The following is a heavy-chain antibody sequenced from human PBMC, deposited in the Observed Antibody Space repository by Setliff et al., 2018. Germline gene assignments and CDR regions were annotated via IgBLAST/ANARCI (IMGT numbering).Heavy chain of an antibody. V-gene: IGHV4-30-4*08. CDR2: IYHSGSA. Sequence: TLSLTCTVSGDSISSGDYFWSWIRQPPGKGLEWVAYIYHSGSAYYNPSLKSRVTMSVDTSKNQFSLHLTSVTAADTAVYYCAREVGTSTSSDAFDVWGHGMMVTVSS. CDR1: GDSISSGDYF. CDR3: AREVGTSTSSDAFDV. J-gene: IGHJ3*01. D-gene: IGHD1-26*01.